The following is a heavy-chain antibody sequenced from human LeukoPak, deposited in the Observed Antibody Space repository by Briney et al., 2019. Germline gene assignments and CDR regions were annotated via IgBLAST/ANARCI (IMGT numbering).Heavy chain of an antibody. D-gene: IGHD6-13*01. CDR1: GGSISSGSYY. J-gene: IGHJ6*03. CDR3: ARGIAAAGRYYYYMDV. V-gene: IGHV4-39*07. Sequence: SETLSLTCTVSGGSISSGSYYWGWIRQPPGKGLEWIGSIYHSGSTYYNPSLKSRVTISVDTSKNQFSLKLSSVTAADTAVYYCARGIAAAGRYYYYMDVWGKGTTVTVSS. CDR2: IYHSGST.